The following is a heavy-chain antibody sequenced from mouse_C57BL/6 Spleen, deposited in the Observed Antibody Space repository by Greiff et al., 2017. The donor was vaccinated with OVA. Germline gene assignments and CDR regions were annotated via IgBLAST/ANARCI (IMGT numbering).Heavy chain of an antibody. D-gene: IGHD2-4*01. CDR1: GYAFSSSW. CDR3: ASYDYSWFAY. J-gene: IGHJ3*01. Sequence: VQGVESGPELVKPGASVKISCKASGYAFSSSWMNWVKQRPGKGLEWIGRIYPGDGDTNYNGKFKGKATLTADKSSSTAYMQLSSLTSEDSAVYFCASYDYSWFAYWGQGTLVTVSA. CDR2: IYPGDGDT. V-gene: IGHV1-82*01.